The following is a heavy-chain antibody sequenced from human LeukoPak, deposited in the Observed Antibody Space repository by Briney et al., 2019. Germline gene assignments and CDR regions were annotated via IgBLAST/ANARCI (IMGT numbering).Heavy chain of an antibody. CDR1: GFTFSSYW. CDR2: INIDGSST. Sequence: PGGSLRLSCAASGFTFSSYWMHWVRQAPGKGLVWVSRINIDGSSTTYADSVKGRFTISRNNAKNMLYLQMNSLRAEDTAVYYCARDPVLDDYGGNSPYWGQGTLVTVSS. D-gene: IGHD4-23*01. V-gene: IGHV3-74*01. J-gene: IGHJ4*02. CDR3: ARDPVLDDYGGNSPY.